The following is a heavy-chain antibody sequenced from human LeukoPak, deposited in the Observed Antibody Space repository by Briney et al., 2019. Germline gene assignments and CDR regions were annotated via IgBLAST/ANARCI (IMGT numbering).Heavy chain of an antibody. J-gene: IGHJ4*02. CDR2: IFHSGST. Sequence: SETPSLTCAVSGASISSGTWWSWVRQPPEKGLEWLGDIFHSGSTHHNPSLKSRVTMSVDKSKNQFSLGLASVTAADTAVYYCASPSGASTSWGQGTLVTVSS. CDR1: GASISSGTW. D-gene: IGHD2-15*01. CDR3: ASPSGASTS. V-gene: IGHV4-4*02.